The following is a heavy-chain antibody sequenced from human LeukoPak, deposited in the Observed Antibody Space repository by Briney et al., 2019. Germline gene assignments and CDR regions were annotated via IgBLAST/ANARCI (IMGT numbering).Heavy chain of an antibody. V-gene: IGHV3-33*01. CDR2: IWYDGSNK. J-gene: IGHJ6*02. CDR1: GFTFSSYG. Sequence: GRSLRLSCAASGFTFSSYGMHWVRQAPGKGLEWVAVIWYDGSNKYYADSVKGRFTISRDNSKNTLYLQMNSLRAEDTAVYYCARDQYSSSWYVYYYGMDVWGQGTTVTVSS. CDR3: ARDQYSSSWYVYYYGMDV. D-gene: IGHD6-13*01.